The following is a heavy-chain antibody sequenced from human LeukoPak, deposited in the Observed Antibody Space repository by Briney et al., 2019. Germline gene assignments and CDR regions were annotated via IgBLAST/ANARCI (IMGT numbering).Heavy chain of an antibody. V-gene: IGHV1-2*06. CDR3: ATRGGLTPNTLAM. CDR1: GYNFSVYY. CDR2: MDPNSGDT. Sequence: GASVTVSFKGSGYNFSVYYMHWVRQAPGQGLEWMGRMDPNSGDTIYAPKFQGRVSMTRDTSITTAYMELSSLTFDDSAMYYCATRGGLTPNTLAMWGHGTMVTVSS. D-gene: IGHD2-15*01. J-gene: IGHJ3*01.